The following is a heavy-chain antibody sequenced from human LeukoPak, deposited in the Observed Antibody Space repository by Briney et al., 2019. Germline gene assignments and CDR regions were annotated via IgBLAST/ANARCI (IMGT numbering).Heavy chain of an antibody. CDR1: GAFINNYY. Sequence: SGTLSLICTVSGAFINNYYWSWIRQPAEKGLEWRGHIYSSGERRYYPSPVRRLTMSIDTSRNQLSLKLTSVAAADTSVYFCARLGSYHDFWGQGALVTVSS. J-gene: IGHJ4*02. CDR2: IYSSGER. CDR3: ARLGSYHDF. V-gene: IGHV4-4*09. D-gene: IGHD1-26*01.